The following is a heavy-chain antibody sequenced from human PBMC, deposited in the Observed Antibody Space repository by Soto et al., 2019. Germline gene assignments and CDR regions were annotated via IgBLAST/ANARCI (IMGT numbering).Heavy chain of an antibody. J-gene: IGHJ5*02. CDR1: GFTFSSYA. CDR2: ISYDGSNK. Sequence: QVQLVESGGGVVQPGRSLRLSCAASGFTFSSYAMHWVSQAPGKGLEWVAVISYDGSNKNYADSVKGRFTISRDNSKNTLYLKMHSLRAEDTAVYYCAEGIRFDPWGQGTLVTVSS. D-gene: IGHD3-10*01. V-gene: IGHV3-30-3*01. CDR3: AEGIRFDP.